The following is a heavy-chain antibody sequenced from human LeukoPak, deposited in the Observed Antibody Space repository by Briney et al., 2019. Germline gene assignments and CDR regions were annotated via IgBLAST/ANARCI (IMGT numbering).Heavy chain of an antibody. D-gene: IGHD4-23*01. CDR1: GFTFSTYS. J-gene: IGHJ6*02. CDR3: AREALTVDHGMDV. Sequence: GGSLRLSCAASGFTFSTYSMNWVRQAPGKGLEWVSSISSSSSYIYYADSVKGRCTISRDNAKNSLYLQMNSLRAEDTAVYYCAREALTVDHGMDVWSQGTTVTVSS. V-gene: IGHV3-21*01. CDR2: ISSSSSYI.